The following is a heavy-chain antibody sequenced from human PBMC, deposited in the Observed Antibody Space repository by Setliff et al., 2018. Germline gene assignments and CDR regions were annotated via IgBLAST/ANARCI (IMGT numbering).Heavy chain of an antibody. CDR3: RLWFGELLRDY. Sequence: HPGGSLRLSCAASGFTFSSFWMAWVRQSPGRGLEWVANINQDGSGKFYVDSVKCRFTISRDNAKNSLYLQMNSLRVEDTAVYYCRLWFGELLRDYWGQGTLVTVSS. V-gene: IGHV3-7*01. J-gene: IGHJ4*02. CDR1: GFTFSSFW. CDR2: INQDGSGK. D-gene: IGHD3-10*01.